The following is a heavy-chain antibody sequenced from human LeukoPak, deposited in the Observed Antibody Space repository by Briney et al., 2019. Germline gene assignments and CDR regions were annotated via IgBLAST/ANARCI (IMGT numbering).Heavy chain of an antibody. D-gene: IGHD2-2*01. CDR3: ARGTSSTSERGNWFDP. CDR1: GGTFSSYA. CDR2: IIPIFGTA. J-gene: IGHJ5*02. Sequence: SVKVSCKTSGGTFSSYAISWVRLAPGQGLEWMGGIIPIFGTANYAQKFQGRVTITTDESTSTAYMELNSLRSGDTAVYYCARGTSSTSERGNWFDPWGQGTLVTVSS. V-gene: IGHV1-69*05.